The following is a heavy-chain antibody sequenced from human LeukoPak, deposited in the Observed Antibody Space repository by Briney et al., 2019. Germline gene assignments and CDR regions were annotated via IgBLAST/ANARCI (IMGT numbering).Heavy chain of an antibody. CDR3: ARTYGSGSLDY. CDR2: INPDGSTT. V-gene: IGHV3-74*01. J-gene: IGHJ4*02. D-gene: IGHD2-15*01. Sequence: GESLRLSCAASGFSISTYWIHWVRQAPGKGLVWVSRINPDGSTTYYADSVKGRITISRDNAKNTLYLQMNSLRAEDTAVYYCARTYGSGSLDYGGQGTLVTVSS. CDR1: GFSISTYW.